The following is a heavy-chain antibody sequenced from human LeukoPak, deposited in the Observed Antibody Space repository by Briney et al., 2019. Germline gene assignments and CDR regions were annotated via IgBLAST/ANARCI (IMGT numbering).Heavy chain of an antibody. CDR2: ISGSGSNT. J-gene: IGHJ4*02. CDR1: GFTFSSYA. V-gene: IGHV3-23*01. Sequence: GGSLRLSCAASGFTFSSYAMSWVRQAPGKGLEWVSVISGSGSNTYYADSVKGRFTVSRDNSKNSLYLQMNSLRAEDTAVYYCAIRNYYFDYWGQGTLVTVSS. CDR3: AIRNYYFDY.